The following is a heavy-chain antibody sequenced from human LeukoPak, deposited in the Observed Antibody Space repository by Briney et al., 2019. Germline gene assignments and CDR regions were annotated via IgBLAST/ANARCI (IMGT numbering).Heavy chain of an antibody. CDR1: GGSISSYY. V-gene: IGHV4-59*01. J-gene: IGHJ4*02. CDR3: ARLPMIRGVTEYYFDY. D-gene: IGHD3-10*01. Sequence: SETLSLTCTVSGGSISSYYWSWIRQPPGKGLEWIGYIYYSGSTNYNPSRKGRATISEDTSKNQFSLDLYFVTAADTAVYYCARLPMIRGVTEYYFDYWGQGSLVTVSS. CDR2: IYYSGST.